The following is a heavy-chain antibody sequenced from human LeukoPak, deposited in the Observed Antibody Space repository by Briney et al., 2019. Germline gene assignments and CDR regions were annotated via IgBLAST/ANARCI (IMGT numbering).Heavy chain of an antibody. J-gene: IGHJ5*02. CDR1: SGSTSSYY. Sequence: SETLSLTCTVSSGSTSSYYWSWIRQPPGKGLEWIGYINYSGSTYNPSLKSRVTISVDTSKNQFSLKLSSVIAADTAVYYCARAVRDRGVILPWFDPWGQGTLVTVSS. CDR2: INYSGST. CDR3: ARAVRDRGVILPWFDP. D-gene: IGHD3-10*01. V-gene: IGHV4-59*01.